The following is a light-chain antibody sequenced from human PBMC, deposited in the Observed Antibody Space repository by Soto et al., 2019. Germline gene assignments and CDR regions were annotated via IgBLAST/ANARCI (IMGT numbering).Light chain of an antibody. CDR1: QGIKNW. CDR2: TAS. V-gene: IGKV1-12*01. J-gene: IGKJ5*01. CDR3: QQTYSFPLT. Sequence: DIQMTQSPSFVSASVGGRVTITCRASQGIKNWLAWYQQKPGKAPKLLIQTASSLQSGVPSRFSGTGSGAYFSLTISSLQPEDVATYYCQQTYSFPLTFGQGTRLEMK.